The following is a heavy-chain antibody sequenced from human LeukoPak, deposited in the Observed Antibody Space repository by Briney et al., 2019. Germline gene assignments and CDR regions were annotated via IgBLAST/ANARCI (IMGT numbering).Heavy chain of an antibody. Sequence: ASVKVSCKASGYTFTGYYMHWVRQAPGQGLEWMGWINPNSGGTNYAQKFQGRVTMTRDTSISTAYMELSRLRSDDTAVYYCASVGYCSSTSCYYYYYYMDVWGNGTTVTVSS. CDR3: ASVGYCSSTSCYYYYYYMDV. CDR2: INPNSGGT. CDR1: GYTFTGYY. V-gene: IGHV1-2*02. J-gene: IGHJ6*03. D-gene: IGHD2-2*01.